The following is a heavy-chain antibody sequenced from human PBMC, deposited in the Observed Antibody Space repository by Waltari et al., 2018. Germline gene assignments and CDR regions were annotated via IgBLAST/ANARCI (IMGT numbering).Heavy chain of an antibody. CDR3: ARDRGGLRAYYYYGMDV. J-gene: IGHJ6*02. D-gene: IGHD4-17*01. CDR2: IYSGGST. V-gene: IGHV3-53*01. Sequence: EVQLVESGGGLIQPGGSLRLSCAASGFTVSSNYMSWVRQAPGKGLEWVSVIYSGGSTYYADSVKGRFTISRDNSKNTLYLQMNSLRAEDTAVYYCARDRGGLRAYYYYGMDVWGQGTTVTVSS. CDR1: GFTVSSNY.